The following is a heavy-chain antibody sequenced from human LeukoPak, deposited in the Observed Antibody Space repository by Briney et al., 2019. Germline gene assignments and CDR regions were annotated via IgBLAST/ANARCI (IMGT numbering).Heavy chain of an antibody. CDR3: ARVDVTMVRGVIIKGWLDY. J-gene: IGHJ4*02. D-gene: IGHD3-10*01. CDR1: GYTFTSYG. Sequence: GSVKVSCKASGYTFTSYGISWVRQAPGQGLEWMGWISAYNGNTNYAQKLQGRVTMTTDTSTSTAYMELRSLRSDDTAVYYCARVDVTMVRGVIIKGWLDYWGQGTLVTVSS. CDR2: ISAYNGNT. V-gene: IGHV1-18*01.